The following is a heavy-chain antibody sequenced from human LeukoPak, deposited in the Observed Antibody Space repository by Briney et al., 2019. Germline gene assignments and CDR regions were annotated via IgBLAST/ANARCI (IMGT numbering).Heavy chain of an antibody. Sequence: SETLSLTCTVSGASFTDTSHFWAWLRQPPGKGLERIGRIYSGSTNYNPSLKRRVTISVDTSKKQFSLKLSSVTAADTAVYYCARQDYYGSGSYYMDVWGKGTTVTVSS. J-gene: IGHJ6*04. CDR3: ARQDYYGSGSYYMDV. CDR2: IYSGST. V-gene: IGHV4-39*01. D-gene: IGHD3-10*01. CDR1: GASFTDTSHF.